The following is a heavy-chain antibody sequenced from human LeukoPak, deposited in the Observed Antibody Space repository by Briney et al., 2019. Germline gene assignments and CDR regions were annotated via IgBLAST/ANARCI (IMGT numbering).Heavy chain of an antibody. J-gene: IGHJ4*02. D-gene: IGHD1-26*01. CDR1: GGSISSYY. V-gene: IGHV4-59*01. CDR3: ARGEGIVGATFHY. CDR2: IYYSGSS. Sequence: SETLSLTCTVSGGSISSYYWSWIRQPPGKGLEWSGYIYYSGSSNYNPSLKSRVTISVDTSKNQFSLKLSSVTAADTAVYYCARGEGIVGATFHYWGQGTLVTVSS.